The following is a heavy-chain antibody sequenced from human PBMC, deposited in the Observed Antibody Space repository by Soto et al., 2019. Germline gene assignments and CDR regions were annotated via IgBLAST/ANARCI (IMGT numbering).Heavy chain of an antibody. CDR2: ISAYNGNT. V-gene: IGHV1-18*01. D-gene: IGHD3-10*01. Sequence: ASVKVSCKASGYTFTSYGISWVRQAPGQGLEWMGWISAYNGNTNYAQKLQGRVTMTTDTSTSTAYMELRSLRSDDTAVYYCARDLITMVRGVTEYYYGMDVWGQGTTVTVSS. CDR3: ARDLITMVRGVTEYYYGMDV. J-gene: IGHJ6*02. CDR1: GYTFTSYG.